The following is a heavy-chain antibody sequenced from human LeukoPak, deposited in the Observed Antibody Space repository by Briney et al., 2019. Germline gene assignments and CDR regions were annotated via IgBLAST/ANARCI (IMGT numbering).Heavy chain of an antibody. D-gene: IGHD3-10*01. Sequence: PGGSLRLSCAASGFTFSSYPINWVRQAPGKGLEWVSSISSSSSYIYYADSAKGRFTISRDNAKNSLYLQMNSLRAEDTAVYYCARMYYIRGVLFYYFDSWGQGTLVTVSS. J-gene: IGHJ4*02. V-gene: IGHV3-21*01. CDR1: GFTFSSYP. CDR3: ARMYYIRGVLFYYFDS. CDR2: ISSSSSYI.